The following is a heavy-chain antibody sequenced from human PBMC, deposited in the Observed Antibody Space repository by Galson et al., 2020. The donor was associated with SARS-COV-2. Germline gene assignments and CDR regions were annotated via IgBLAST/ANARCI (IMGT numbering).Heavy chain of an antibody. D-gene: IGHD5-12*01. J-gene: IGHJ6*02. V-gene: IGHV3-11*01. CDR1: GFTFSDYY. CDR3: AREGYSGYDRFYYYYGMDV. CDR2: ISSSGSTI. Sequence: GGSLRLSCAASGFTFSDYYMSWIRQAPGKGLEWVSYISSSGSTIYYADSVKGRFTISRDNAKNSLYLQMNSLRAEDTAVYYCAREGYSGYDRFYYYYGMDVWGQGTTVTVSS.